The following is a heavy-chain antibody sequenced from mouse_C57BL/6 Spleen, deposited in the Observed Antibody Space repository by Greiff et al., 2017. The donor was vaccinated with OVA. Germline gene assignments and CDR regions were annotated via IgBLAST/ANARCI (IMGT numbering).Heavy chain of an antibody. CDR3: AREGAVVASMDY. J-gene: IGHJ4*01. Sequence: QVQLQQPGAELVMPGASVKLSCKASGYTFTTYWMHWVKQRPGQGLEWIGQIDPSDSYTNYNQTFKGKSPLTVDKSSNTAYMQLSSLTSEDAAVDYCAREGAVVASMDYWGQGTSVTVSS. CDR2: IDPSDSYT. V-gene: IGHV1-69*01. D-gene: IGHD1-1*01. CDR1: GYTFTTYW.